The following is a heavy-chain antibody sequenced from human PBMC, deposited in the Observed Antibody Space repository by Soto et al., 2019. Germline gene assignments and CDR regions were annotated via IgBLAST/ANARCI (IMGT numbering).Heavy chain of an antibody. D-gene: IGHD2-21*01. CDR2: IDYSGSI. Sequence: QVQLQESGPGLVRPSETLSLTCTVSGASVSSGYYYWSWIPQPPGKGLEWIAYIDYSGSINYNPSRQGRATISLDTSNNRFSQKLSSVTAADTAVYFCARIVQKDCGLLSHYYYGVDDWGQGTTVTVSS. CDR1: GASVSSGYYY. J-gene: IGHJ6*02. CDR3: ARIVQKDCGLLSHYYYGVDD. V-gene: IGHV4-61*01.